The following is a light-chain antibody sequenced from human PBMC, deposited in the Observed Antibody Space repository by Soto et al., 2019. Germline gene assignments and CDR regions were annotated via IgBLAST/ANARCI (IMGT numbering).Light chain of an antibody. CDR2: EDD. V-gene: IGLV6-57*03. CDR1: SGDIARNY. Sequence: QSVSESPGKTVTISCTRSSGDIARNYVQWYQQRPGSAPSAVIHEDDQRPSGVPDRFSGSVDRSSNSASLTISGLKTEDEADYYCQSYDSSNQGVFGGGTKVTVL. CDR3: QSYDSSNQGV. J-gene: IGLJ2*01.